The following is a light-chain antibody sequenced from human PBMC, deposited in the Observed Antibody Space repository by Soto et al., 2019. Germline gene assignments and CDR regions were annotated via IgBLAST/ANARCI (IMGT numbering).Light chain of an antibody. V-gene: IGKV3-11*01. CDR3: HQRHSWPRT. CDR1: QSVTTS. CDR2: AAS. J-gene: IGKJ1*01. Sequence: EIVLTQSPATLSLSPGERATLSCRASQSVTTSLAWFQHKPGQAPRLLIYAASNRATGIPARFSGSGSGTDFTLTISGLEPADFAVYYCHQRHSWPRTFGQGTKVEIK.